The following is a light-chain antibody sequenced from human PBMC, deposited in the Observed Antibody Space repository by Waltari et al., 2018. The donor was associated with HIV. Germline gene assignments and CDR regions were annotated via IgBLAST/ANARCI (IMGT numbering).Light chain of an antibody. V-gene: IGLV2-8*01. Sequence: SALTQPPFASGSPGPLVTFSCSGSSCDVGGYNSASWYQQHPGKAPKLIINEVTKRPPGVPDRFSGSKSGNTASMTVSGLQAEDEADYYCSSYPGSFPWVFGGGTKLTVL. J-gene: IGLJ3*02. CDR2: EVT. CDR3: SSYPGSFPWV. CDR1: SCDVGGYNS.